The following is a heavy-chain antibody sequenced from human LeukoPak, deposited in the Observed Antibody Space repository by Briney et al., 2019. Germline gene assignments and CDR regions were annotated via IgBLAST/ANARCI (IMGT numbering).Heavy chain of an antibody. J-gene: IGHJ5*02. CDR1: GGSISSSSYY. Sequence: RSSETLSLTCTVSGGSISSSSYYWGWIRQPPGKGLEWIGSIYYSGNTYYNPSLKSRVTISVDTSKNQFSLTLSSVTAADTAVYYCARHPRDIVVVATVRNWLDPWGQGTLVTVSS. CDR2: IYYSGNT. CDR3: ARHPRDIVVVATVRNWLDP. D-gene: IGHD2-2*01. V-gene: IGHV4-39*01.